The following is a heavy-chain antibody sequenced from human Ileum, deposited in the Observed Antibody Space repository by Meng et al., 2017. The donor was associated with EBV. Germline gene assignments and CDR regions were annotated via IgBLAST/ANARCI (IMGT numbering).Heavy chain of an antibody. CDR3: ARDPTGGEDHQRV. J-gene: IGHJ4*02. CDR1: GGSISSINW. Sequence: VLLQESGPGRGKPSGTLSLTCAVSGGSISSINWWSWVRQPPGKGLEWIGKIYHSGITIYNPSLKSRVTMSVDNSKNQFSLKLNSMTAADTAVYYCARDPTGGEDHQRVWGQGTLVTVSS. V-gene: IGHV4-4*02. D-gene: IGHD1-14*01. CDR2: IYHSGIT.